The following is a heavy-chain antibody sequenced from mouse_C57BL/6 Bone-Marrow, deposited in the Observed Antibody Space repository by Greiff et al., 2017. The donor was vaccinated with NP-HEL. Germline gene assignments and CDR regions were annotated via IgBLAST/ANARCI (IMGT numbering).Heavy chain of an antibody. CDR2: INPSTGGT. Sequence: VQLKESGPELVKPGASVKISCKASGYSFTGYYMNWVKQSPEKSLEWIGEINPSTGGTTYNQKFKAKATLTVDKSSSTAYMQLKSLTSEDSAVYYCAPLPFYAMDYWGQGTSVTVSS. J-gene: IGHJ4*01. CDR1: GYSFTGYY. CDR3: APLPFYAMDY. D-gene: IGHD2-12*01. V-gene: IGHV1-42*01.